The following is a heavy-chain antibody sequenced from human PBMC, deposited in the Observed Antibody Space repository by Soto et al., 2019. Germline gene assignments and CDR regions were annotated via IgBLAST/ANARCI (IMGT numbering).Heavy chain of an antibody. D-gene: IGHD6-19*01. CDR1: GYMFTKSA. CDR2: ISGGNGNT. CDR3: ARDGVAAGNINFDY. Sequence: QVHRVQSGAEVKKPGASVKVSCKASGYMFTKSAMHWVRQAPGQRLEWMGWISGGNGNTKYSPKLQDRVTISRDTSARTAYMELTSLRSEDTALCYCARDGVAAGNINFDYWGQGTLVTVSS. V-gene: IGHV1-3*01. J-gene: IGHJ4*02.